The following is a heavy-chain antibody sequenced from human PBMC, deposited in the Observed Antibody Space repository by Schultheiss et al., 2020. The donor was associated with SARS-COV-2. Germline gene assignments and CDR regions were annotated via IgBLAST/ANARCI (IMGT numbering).Heavy chain of an antibody. CDR3: ARLNWNFPYYYYLDV. J-gene: IGHJ6*03. CDR1: GGSISSGGYY. Sequence: SQTLSLTCTVSGGSISSGGYYWSWIRQHPGKGLEWIGYIYYSGSTSYNPSLKIGVTISLDTSKNQFSLRLYSVTAADAAVYFCARLNWNFPYYYYLDVWGKGTTVTVSS. CDR2: IYYSGST. V-gene: IGHV4-31*03. D-gene: IGHD1-7*01.